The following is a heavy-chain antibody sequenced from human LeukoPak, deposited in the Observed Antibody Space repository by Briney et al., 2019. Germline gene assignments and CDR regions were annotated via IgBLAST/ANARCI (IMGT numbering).Heavy chain of an antibody. Sequence: SETLSLTCAVYGGSFSGYYWSWIRQPPGKGLEWIGEINHSGSTNYNPSLKSRVTISVDTSKNQFSLKLSSVTAADTAVYYCARGFSISWTEGRYFDYWGQGTLVTVSS. J-gene: IGHJ4*02. CDR3: ARGFSISWTEGRYFDY. CDR1: GGSFSGYY. CDR2: INHSGST. V-gene: IGHV4-34*01. D-gene: IGHD6-13*01.